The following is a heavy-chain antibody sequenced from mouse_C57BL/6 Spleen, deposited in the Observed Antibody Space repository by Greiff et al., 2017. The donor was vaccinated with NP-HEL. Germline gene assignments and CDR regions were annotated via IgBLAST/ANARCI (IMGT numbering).Heavy chain of an antibody. CDR2: IDPENGDT. CDR3: TTSGGSYLAWFAY. V-gene: IGHV14-4*01. Sequence: EVQLQQSGAELVRPGASVKLSCTASGFNIKDDYMHWVKQRPEQGLEWIGWIDPENGDTEYASKFQGKATITADTSSNTAYLQLSSLTSEDTAVYYCTTSGGSYLAWFAYWGQGTLVTVSA. CDR1: GFNIKDDY. D-gene: IGHD1-1*02. J-gene: IGHJ3*01.